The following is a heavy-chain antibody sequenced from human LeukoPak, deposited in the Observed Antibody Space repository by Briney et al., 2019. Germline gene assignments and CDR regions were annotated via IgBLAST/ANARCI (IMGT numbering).Heavy chain of an antibody. Sequence: GASVTVSCTASGYTFTNYGLNWVRQAPGQGLEWMGWINTKTGNPKYAQGFTGRFVFSLDTSVTTAYLQISSLEAEDTAVYYCARGAGETAMVTNFDYWGQGTLVTVSS. V-gene: IGHV7-4-1*02. D-gene: IGHD5-18*01. J-gene: IGHJ4*02. CDR3: ARGAGETAMVTNFDY. CDR1: GYTFTNYG. CDR2: INTKTGNP.